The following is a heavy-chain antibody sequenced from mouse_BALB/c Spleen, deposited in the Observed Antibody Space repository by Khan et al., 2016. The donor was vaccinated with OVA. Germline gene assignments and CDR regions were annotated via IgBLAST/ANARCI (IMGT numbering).Heavy chain of an antibody. J-gene: IGHJ3*01. D-gene: IGHD2-1*01. CDR2: IVPANGDA. CDR3: ANLDGNPLTY. CDR1: GFNIKDTY. V-gene: IGHV14-3*02. Sequence: EVQLQQSGAELVRPGASVKLSCTASGFNIKDTYIHSIKQRPEQGLEWFGRIVPANGDAKYDPKFQDKATLPPDTSSNTAYLQLSSLTSADTAVYYCANLDGNPLTYRGQGTLVTVSA.